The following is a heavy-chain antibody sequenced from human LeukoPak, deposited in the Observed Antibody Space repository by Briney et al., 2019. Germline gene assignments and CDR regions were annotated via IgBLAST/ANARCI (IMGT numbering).Heavy chain of an antibody. Sequence: SQTLSLTCAVSGGSISSGGYSWSWIRQPPGKGLEWIGYIYHSGSTYYNPSLKSRVTISVDRSKNQFPLKLSSVTAADTAVYYCARVSTVALIDYWGQGTLVTVSS. CDR1: GGSISSGGYS. J-gene: IGHJ4*02. D-gene: IGHD6-19*01. CDR3: ARVSTVALIDY. CDR2: IYHSGST. V-gene: IGHV4-30-2*01.